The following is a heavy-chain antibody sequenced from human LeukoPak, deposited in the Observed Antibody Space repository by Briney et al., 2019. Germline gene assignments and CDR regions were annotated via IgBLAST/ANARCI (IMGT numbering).Heavy chain of an antibody. CDR2: IDRNGRIT. V-gene: IGHV3-20*04. CDR1: GFTFADYG. J-gene: IGHJ4*02. CDR3: ARDFGTMLLDY. D-gene: IGHD2-8*01. Sequence: GGSLRLSCAASGFTFADYGMSWVRQAPGKGLEWVSAIDRNGRITTYADSVKGRFTISRDNAKNSLYLQMNSLRAEDTAVYYCARDFGTMLLDYWGQGTLVTVSS.